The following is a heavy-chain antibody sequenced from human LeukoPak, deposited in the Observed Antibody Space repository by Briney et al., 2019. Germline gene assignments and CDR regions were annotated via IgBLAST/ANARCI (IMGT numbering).Heavy chain of an antibody. CDR3: ARDPLTTWYGGFDY. CDR2: INSDGSST. J-gene: IGHJ4*02. CDR1: GFTFSSYW. D-gene: IGHD4-23*01. Sequence: PGGSLRLSCAASGFTFSSYWMHWVRQAPGKGLVLVSRINSDGSSTSYADSVKGRFTISRDNAKNTMYLQMNSLRAEDTAVYYCARDPLTTWYGGFDYWGQGTLVSVSS. V-gene: IGHV3-74*01.